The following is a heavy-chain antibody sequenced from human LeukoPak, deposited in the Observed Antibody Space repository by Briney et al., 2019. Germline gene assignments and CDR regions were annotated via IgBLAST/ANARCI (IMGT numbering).Heavy chain of an antibody. D-gene: IGHD3-3*01. CDR2: INTDGSTT. V-gene: IGHV3-74*01. Sequence: PGGSLRLSCAASGFTFSTYWMHWVRQAPGKGLVWVSRINTDGSTTSYADSVRGRFTISRDNAKNTLYLQMNSLRAEDTAVYYCARDPLEWGLPVDYWGQGTLVTVSS. CDR1: GFTFSTYW. J-gene: IGHJ4*02. CDR3: ARDPLEWGLPVDY.